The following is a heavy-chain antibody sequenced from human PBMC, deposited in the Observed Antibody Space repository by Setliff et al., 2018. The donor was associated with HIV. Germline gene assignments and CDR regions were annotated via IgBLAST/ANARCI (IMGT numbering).Heavy chain of an antibody. CDR2: ITYSGST. D-gene: IGHD3-3*01. V-gene: IGHV4-39*01. CDR3: ARPLLRFLEWPPSWFDP. CDR1: GESISGSSYS. J-gene: IGHJ5*02. Sequence: PSETLSLTCTVSGESISGSSYSWGWIRQPPGKGPEWIGSITYSGSTYYNPSLKSRVTISIDTSKNQFSLKMSSVTAADTAMYYCARPLLRFLEWPPSWFDPWGQGTLVTVSS.